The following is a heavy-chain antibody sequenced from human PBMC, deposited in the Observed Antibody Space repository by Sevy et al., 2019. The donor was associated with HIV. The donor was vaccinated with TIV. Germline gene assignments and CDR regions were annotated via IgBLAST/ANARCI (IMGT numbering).Heavy chain of an antibody. CDR2: IKQDGSEK. Sequence: GGSLRLSCAASGFTFSSYWMSWVRQAPGKGLEWVANIKQDGSEKYYVDSVKGRFTISRDNAKNSLYLQMNSLRAEDTAVYYCAREGKYSSGWYWGYYGMDVWGQRTTVTVSS. V-gene: IGHV3-7*01. D-gene: IGHD6-19*01. CDR1: GFTFSSYW. J-gene: IGHJ6*02. CDR3: AREGKYSSGWYWGYYGMDV.